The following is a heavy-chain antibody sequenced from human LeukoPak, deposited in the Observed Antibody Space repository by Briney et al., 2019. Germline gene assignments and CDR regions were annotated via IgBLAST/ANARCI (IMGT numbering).Heavy chain of an antibody. Sequence: GGSLRLSCAASGFTFSIYGMHWVRQAPGKGLGWVAFIRYDGSNKYYADSVKGRFTISRDNSKNTLYLQMNSLRAEDTAVYYCAKVIAVAGTMGYYYYMDVWGKGTTVTVSS. D-gene: IGHD6-19*01. CDR2: IRYDGSNK. J-gene: IGHJ6*03. CDR1: GFTFSIYG. CDR3: AKVIAVAGTMGYYYYMDV. V-gene: IGHV3-30*02.